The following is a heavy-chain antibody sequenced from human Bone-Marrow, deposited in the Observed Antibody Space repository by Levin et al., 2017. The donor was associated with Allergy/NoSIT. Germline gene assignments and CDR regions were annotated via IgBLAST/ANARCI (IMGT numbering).Heavy chain of an antibody. CDR1: GGSISSYY. Sequence: SQTLSLTCIVSGGSISSYYWSWIRQPPGKGLEWIGDIYYRGDTNYNPSLKSRVTISLDTSKNQFSLTLSSVTAADTAFYYCAREGSSGGYYYYYAMDVWGQGTTVTVSS. V-gene: IGHV4-59*01. CDR2: IYYRGDT. CDR3: AREGSSGGYYYYYAMDV. D-gene: IGHD6-6*01. J-gene: IGHJ6*02.